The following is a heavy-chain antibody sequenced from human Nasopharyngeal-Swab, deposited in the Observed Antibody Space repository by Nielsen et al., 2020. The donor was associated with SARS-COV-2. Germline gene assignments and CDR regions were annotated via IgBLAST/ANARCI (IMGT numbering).Heavy chain of an antibody. Sequence: GESLKISCQASGGVFRTDWMSWVRQAPGRGLGGVAMIKRDGSTPLYAASVQGRFTISRDNAKNSLYLHMNGLRGEDTAIYYCASLDQRELWGSTYWGQGTQVAVSS. CDR2: IKRDGSTP. V-gene: IGHV3-7*03. D-gene: IGHD3-16*01. CDR1: GGVFRTDW. CDR3: ASLDQRELWGSTY. J-gene: IGHJ4*02.